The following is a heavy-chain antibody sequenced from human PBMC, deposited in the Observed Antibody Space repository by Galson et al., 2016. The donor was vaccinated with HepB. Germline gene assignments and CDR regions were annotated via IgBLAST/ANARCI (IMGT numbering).Heavy chain of an antibody. CDR1: GYMFASYA. J-gene: IGHJ4*02. Sequence: SVKVSCKASGYMFASYAINWVRQAPGQGLEWMGWVSGYNGNTKYAQKFQGRVTMTTDTYTNTSDMEVRRLTSEDTAVYYCARGVPVEYGDKTDCFDYWGQGTVGTVAS. CDR2: VSGYNGNT. CDR3: ARGVPVEYGDKTDCFDY. V-gene: IGHV1-18*01. D-gene: IGHD4-17*01.